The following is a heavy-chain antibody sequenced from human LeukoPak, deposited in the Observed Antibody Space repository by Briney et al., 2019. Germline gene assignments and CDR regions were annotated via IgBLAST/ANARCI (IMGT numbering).Heavy chain of an antibody. CDR3: ARHDSSLTNFDY. Sequence: GGSLRLSCAASGFTFSSYGMSWVRQAPGKGLEWVANIKQDGSEKYYVDSVKGRFTISRDNAKNSLYLQMNSLRAEDTAVYYCARHDSSLTNFDYWGQGTLVTVSS. CDR1: GFTFSSYG. D-gene: IGHD3-22*01. V-gene: IGHV3-7*01. CDR2: IKQDGSEK. J-gene: IGHJ4*02.